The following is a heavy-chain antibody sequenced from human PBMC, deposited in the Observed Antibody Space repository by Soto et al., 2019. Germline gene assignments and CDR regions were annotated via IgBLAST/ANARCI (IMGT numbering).Heavy chain of an antibody. V-gene: IGHV3-33*08. J-gene: IGHJ3*02. CDR3: AREFYFLNYYDSSGSPDAFDI. CDR2: IWYDGNNK. D-gene: IGHD3-22*01. Sequence: GGSLRLSGAASGFTLSSYAMSWVRQAPGKGLEWVSAIWYDGNNKYYADSVKGRFTISRDNSKNTLYLQMNSLRAEDTAVYYCAREFYFLNYYDSSGSPDAFDIWGQGTMVTVSS. CDR1: GFTLSSYA.